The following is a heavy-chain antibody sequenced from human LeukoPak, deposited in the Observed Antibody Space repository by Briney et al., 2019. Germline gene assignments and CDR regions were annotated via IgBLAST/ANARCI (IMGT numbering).Heavy chain of an antibody. CDR2: ISSSSSYI. Sequence: PGGSLRFSCAASGFTFSSYSMNWVRQAPGKGLEWVSSISSSSSYIYYADSVKGRFTISRDNAKNSLYLQMNSLRAEDTAVYYCARGDSGSYSDWYFDLWGRGTLVTVSS. D-gene: IGHD1-26*01. CDR1: GFTFSSYS. CDR3: ARGDSGSYSDWYFDL. V-gene: IGHV3-21*01. J-gene: IGHJ2*01.